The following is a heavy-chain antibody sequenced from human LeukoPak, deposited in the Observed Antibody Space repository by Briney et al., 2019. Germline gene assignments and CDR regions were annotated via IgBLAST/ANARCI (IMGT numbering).Heavy chain of an antibody. CDR3: ARGRRDGYNYRSYYYYYGMDV. Sequence: PSETLSLTCAVYGGSFSGYYWSWIRQPPGKGLEWIGEINHSGSTNYNPSLKSRVTISVDTSKNQFSLKLSSVTAADTAVYYCARGRRDGYNYRSYYYYYGMDVWGQGTTVTVSS. J-gene: IGHJ6*02. D-gene: IGHD5-24*01. CDR1: GGSFSGYY. CDR2: INHSGST. V-gene: IGHV4-34*01.